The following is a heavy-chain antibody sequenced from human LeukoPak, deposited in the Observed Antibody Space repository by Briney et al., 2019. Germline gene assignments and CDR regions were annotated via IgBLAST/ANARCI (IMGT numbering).Heavy chain of an antibody. CDR2: IYSGGST. V-gene: IGHV3-66*01. CDR1: GFTFSLYA. D-gene: IGHD6-13*01. CDR3: ARGGPAAGRFDY. J-gene: IGHJ4*02. Sequence: PGGSLRLSCAASGFTFSLYAMHWVRQAPGKGLEWVSVIYSGGSTYYADSVKGRFTISRDNSKNTLYLQMNSLRAEDTAVYYCARGGPAAGRFDYWGQGTLVTVSS.